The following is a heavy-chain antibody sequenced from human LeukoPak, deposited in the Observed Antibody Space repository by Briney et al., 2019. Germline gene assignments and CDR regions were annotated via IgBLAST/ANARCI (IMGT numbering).Heavy chain of an antibody. J-gene: IGHJ5*02. V-gene: IGHV4-61*02. CDR2: IYTSGNN. Sequence: SETLSLTCTVSGGSISSGRYYWNWIRQPAGKGLEWIGRIYTSGNNNYNPSLKSRVTISVDTSKNQFSLKLSSVTAADTAVYYCASERVWDRLYNWFDPWGQGTLVTVSS. D-gene: IGHD6-13*01. CDR1: GGSISSGRYY. CDR3: ASERVWDRLYNWFDP.